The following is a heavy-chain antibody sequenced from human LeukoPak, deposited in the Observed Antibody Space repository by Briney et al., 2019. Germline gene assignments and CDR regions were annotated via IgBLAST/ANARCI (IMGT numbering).Heavy chain of an antibody. CDR2: MNPGSGDT. CDR3: ARGLGSYDTTWYPPLRY. D-gene: IGHD3-22*01. V-gene: IGHV1-8*01. J-gene: IGHJ4*02. Sequence: GASVKVSCKTSGFTFTTHDINWVRQATGKGLEWMGWMNPGSGDTGYEQRFQGRVTMTRDTAINTAYMELSSLRSEDAAVYYCARGLGSYDTTWYPPLRYWGQGTLVTVSS. CDR1: GFTFTTHD.